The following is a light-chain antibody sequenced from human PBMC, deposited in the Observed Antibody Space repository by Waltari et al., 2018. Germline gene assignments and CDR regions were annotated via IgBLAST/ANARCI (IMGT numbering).Light chain of an antibody. Sequence: QSALTQPASVSGSPGQSITIPCTGSSSDIDFDDYVSWYPTLPGKSPNLMIYGVTNRPSGISNRFSGSKSDNTASLTISGLQADDEADYYCSSFTGTIWVFGGGTKLTVL. V-gene: IGLV2-14*01. CDR2: GVT. CDR1: SSDIDFDDY. J-gene: IGLJ3*02. CDR3: SSFTGTIWV.